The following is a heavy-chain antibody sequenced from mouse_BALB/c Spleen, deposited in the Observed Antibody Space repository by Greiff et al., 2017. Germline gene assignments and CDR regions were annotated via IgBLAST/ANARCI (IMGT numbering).Heavy chain of an antibody. CDR2: INPGSGGT. CDR1: GYAFTNYL. CDR3: ARDYYYGSRGFAY. D-gene: IGHD1-1*01. V-gene: IGHV1-54*01. J-gene: IGHJ3*01. Sequence: VKLQESGAELVRPGTSVKVSCKASGYAFTNYLIEWVKQRPGQGLEWIGVINPGSGGTNYNEKFKGKATLTADKSSSTAYMQLSSLTSDDSAVYFCARDYYYGSRGFAYWGQGTLVTVSA.